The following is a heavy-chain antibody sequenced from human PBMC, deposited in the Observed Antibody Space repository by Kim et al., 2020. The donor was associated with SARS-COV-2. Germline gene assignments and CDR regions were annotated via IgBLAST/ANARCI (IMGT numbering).Heavy chain of an antibody. Sequence: SETLSLTCTVSGGSISSGGYYWSWIRQHPGKGLEWIGYIYYSGSTYYNPSLKSRVTISVDTSKNQFSLKLSSVTAADTAVYYCARDWYYYDSSGYFYAFDIWGQGTMVTVSS. J-gene: IGHJ3*02. D-gene: IGHD3-22*01. CDR1: GGSISSGGYY. CDR2: IYYSGST. V-gene: IGHV4-31*03. CDR3: ARDWYYYDSSGYFYAFDI.